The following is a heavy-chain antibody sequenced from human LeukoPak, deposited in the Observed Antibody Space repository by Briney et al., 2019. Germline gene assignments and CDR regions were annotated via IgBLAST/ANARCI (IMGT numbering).Heavy chain of an antibody. J-gene: IGHJ6*03. D-gene: IGHD3-10*01. Sequence: ASVKVSCNASGYTFINYGISWVRQAPGQGLEWMGWISAYNGNTNYAQKLQGRVTMTTDTSTSTAYMDLRSLRSDDTAVYYCARDPRLRTVRGVIIGYYYYMDVWGKGTTVTVSS. CDR2: ISAYNGNT. CDR3: ARDPRLRTVRGVIIGYYYYMDV. CDR1: GYTFINYG. V-gene: IGHV1-18*01.